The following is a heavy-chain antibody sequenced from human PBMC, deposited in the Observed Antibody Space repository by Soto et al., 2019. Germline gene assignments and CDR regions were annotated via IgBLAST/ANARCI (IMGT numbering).Heavy chain of an antibody. J-gene: IGHJ3*02. D-gene: IGHD4-17*01. CDR2: ISAYKGNT. V-gene: IGHV1-18*04. CDR1: GYTFTSYG. CDR3: AGVSSTVTFRDAFDI. Sequence: QVQLVQSGAEVKKPGASVKVSCKASGYTFTSYGISWVRQAPGQGLEWMGWISAYKGNTNYAQKLQGRVTMTTDTSTSTAYMELRSLRSDDTAVYYCAGVSSTVTFRDAFDIWGQGTMVTVSS.